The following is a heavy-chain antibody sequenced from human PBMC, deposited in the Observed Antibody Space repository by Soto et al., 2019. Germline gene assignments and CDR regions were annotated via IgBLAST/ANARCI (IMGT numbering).Heavy chain of an antibody. J-gene: IGHJ4*02. V-gene: IGHV3-30-3*01. CDR3: ARDIATVVTSVDY. CDR1: GFTFSSYA. D-gene: IGHD6-25*01. CDR2: ISYDGSNK. Sequence: QVQLVESGGGVVQPGRSLRLSCAASGFTFSSYAMHWVRQAPGKGLEWVAVISYDGSNKYYADSVKGRLTISRDNSKNTLYLQMNSLRAEDTAVYYCARDIATVVTSVDYWGQGTLVTVSS.